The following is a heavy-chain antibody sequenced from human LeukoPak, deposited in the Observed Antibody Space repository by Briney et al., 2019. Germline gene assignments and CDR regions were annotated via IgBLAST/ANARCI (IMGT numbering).Heavy chain of an antibody. J-gene: IGHJ4*02. CDR2: INRDGST. CDR1: GGPFNDYY. V-gene: IGHV4-34*01. Sequence: PSETLSLTCAVEGGPFNDYYWSWIRQSPGKGLEWIGEINRDGSTNYNPSLESRLSMSVDTARKHVSLKMRSVTAADTAVYFCARRGMWIQWNFDFWGQGALVTVSS. CDR3: ARRGMWIQWNFDF. D-gene: IGHD5-12*01.